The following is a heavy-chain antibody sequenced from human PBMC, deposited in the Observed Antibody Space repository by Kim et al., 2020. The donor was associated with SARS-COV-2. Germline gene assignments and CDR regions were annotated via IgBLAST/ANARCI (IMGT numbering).Heavy chain of an antibody. J-gene: IGHJ4*01. Sequence: GGSLRLSCRGSGFTFAKSALVWVRQSPGGGLEWVSYIDASGTSLYYTESVGGRFTTSRDNARNALFLQMDSLRGEDTGLYYCATVAPGGYVPYYFDYWG. CDR3: ATVAPGGYVPYYFDY. CDR1: GFTFAKSA. CDR2: IDASGTSL. D-gene: IGHD5-12*01. V-gene: IGHV3-48*03.